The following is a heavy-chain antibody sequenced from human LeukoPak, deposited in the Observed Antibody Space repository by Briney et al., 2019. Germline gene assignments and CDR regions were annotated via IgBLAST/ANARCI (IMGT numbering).Heavy chain of an antibody. CDR2: IYYDGST. J-gene: IGHJ6*03. V-gene: IGHV4-59*12. Sequence: PSETLSLTCTVSGGSISSYYWSWIRQSPGKGLEWIGYIYYDGSTNYNPSLRGRVTISVDTPKNQFSLKLSSVTAADTAVYYCARGVVVVAATYYYYYYMDVWGKGTTVTVSS. CDR1: GGSISSYY. D-gene: IGHD2-15*01. CDR3: ARGVVVVAATYYYYYYMDV.